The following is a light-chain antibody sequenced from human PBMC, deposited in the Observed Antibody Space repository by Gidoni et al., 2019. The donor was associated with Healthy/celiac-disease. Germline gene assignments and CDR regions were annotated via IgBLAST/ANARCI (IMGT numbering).Light chain of an antibody. CDR1: QSVLYSTTNKKY. Sequence: IVMTQSPDSPAVSLGERATINCKSSQSVLYSTTNKKYLAWYQQKPGQPPKLLIYWASTRETGVPDRFSGSGSGTDFTLTISSLQAEDVAVYYCQQYYATPRTFGQGTKVEI. CDR2: WAS. J-gene: IGKJ1*01. V-gene: IGKV4-1*01. CDR3: QQYYATPRT.